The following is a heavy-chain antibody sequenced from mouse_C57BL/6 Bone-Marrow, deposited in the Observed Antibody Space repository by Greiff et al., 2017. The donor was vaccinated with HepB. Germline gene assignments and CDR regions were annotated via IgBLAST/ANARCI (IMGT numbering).Heavy chain of an antibody. CDR2: ISDGGSYT. D-gene: IGHD3-2*02. V-gene: IGHV5-4*01. J-gene: IGHJ4*01. CDR3: ARDTAQATLYAMDY. CDR1: GFTFSSYA. Sequence: SGGGLVKPGGSLKLSCAASGFTFSSYAMSWVRQTPEKRLEWVATISDGGSYTYYPDNVKGRFTISRDNAKNNLYLQMSHLKSEDTAMYYCARDTAQATLYAMDYWGQGTSVTVSS.